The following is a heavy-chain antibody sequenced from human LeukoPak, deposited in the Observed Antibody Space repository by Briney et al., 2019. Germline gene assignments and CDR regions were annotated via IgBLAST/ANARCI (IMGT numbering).Heavy chain of an antibody. CDR1: GFTFTPYA. J-gene: IGHJ4*02. CDR2: MGGVGDRT. Sequence: PGGSLRLSCAASGFTFTPYAMSWVRQAPGKGLEWVAGMGGVGDRTYYAASVKGRFTISRDNSKDTLFLQMNSLKAEDTAVYYCAKASRQAAVASPLDYWGQGTLVTVSS. V-gene: IGHV3-23*01. CDR3: AKASRQAAVASPLDY. D-gene: IGHD6-19*01.